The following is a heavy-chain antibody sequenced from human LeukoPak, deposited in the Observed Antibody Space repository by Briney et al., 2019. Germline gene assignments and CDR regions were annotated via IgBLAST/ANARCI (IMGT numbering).Heavy chain of an antibody. V-gene: IGHV3-23*01. J-gene: IGHJ4*02. CDR3: AINYGDYPPDS. CDR1: GFSFSSYA. Sequence: GGSLRLSCAASGFSFSSYAMSWVRQAPGKGLEWVSGISGSGDNTYYADSVKGRFTISRDNSKSTLYLQMSSLRAEDTAVYYCAINYGDYPPDSWGQGTLVTVSS. D-gene: IGHD4-17*01. CDR2: ISGSGDNT.